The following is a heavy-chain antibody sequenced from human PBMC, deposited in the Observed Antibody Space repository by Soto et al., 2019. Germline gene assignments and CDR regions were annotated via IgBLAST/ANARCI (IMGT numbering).Heavy chain of an antibody. CDR1: GFTFNDYA. CDR2: ISGSGGHS. V-gene: IGHV3-23*01. CDR3: AKDCRRLAVTGSAFDS. D-gene: IGHD6-19*01. Sequence: GGSLRLSCAASGFTFNDYAMAWVRQAPGQGLEWVSSISGSGGHSSYVDSVRGRFTISRDNVNNILSLDMSDLRAEDTALYYCAKDCRRLAVTGSAFDSWGQGALVTVSS. J-gene: IGHJ4*02.